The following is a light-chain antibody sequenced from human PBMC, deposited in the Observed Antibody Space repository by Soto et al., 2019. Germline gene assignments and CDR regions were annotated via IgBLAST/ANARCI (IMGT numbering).Light chain of an antibody. V-gene: IGKV1-5*03. Sequence: DIQMTQSPSTLSASVGDRVAITCRASQSVSGWLAWYQQKPGKVPKLLIYQACTLEDGVPSRFSGSGSGTEFTLTISSLQPDDSATYYCQHYNDYSYTFGPGTTLAIK. J-gene: IGKJ2*01. CDR1: QSVSGW. CDR3: QHYNDYSYT. CDR2: QAC.